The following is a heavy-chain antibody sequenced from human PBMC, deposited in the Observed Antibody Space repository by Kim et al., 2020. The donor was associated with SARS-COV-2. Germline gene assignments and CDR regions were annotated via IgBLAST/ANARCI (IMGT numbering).Heavy chain of an antibody. D-gene: IGHD3-22*01. Sequence: SLKMRVTTSVDTSKNQFSLKLSSVTAADTTVYYCARLNYYDSSGYYEFDYWGQGTLVTVSS. J-gene: IGHJ4*02. V-gene: IGHV4-39*01. CDR3: ARLNYYDSSGYYEFDY.